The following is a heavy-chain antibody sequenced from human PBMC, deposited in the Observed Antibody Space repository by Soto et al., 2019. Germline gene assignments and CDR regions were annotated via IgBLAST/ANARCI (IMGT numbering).Heavy chain of an antibody. D-gene: IGHD6-19*01. CDR1: GFSLSTTRVG. V-gene: IGHV2-5*02. J-gene: IGHJ4*02. Sequence: QITLKESGPPLVKPTQPLTLTCTFSGFSLSTTRVGVGWIRQPPGKALEWLALIYWDDDKRYSPFLKSRLTITKDTSKNQVVLTMTDVDPMDTATYFCAHTLVAGLGYYLDYWGQGTLVTVSS. CDR3: AHTLVAGLGYYLDY. CDR2: IYWDDDK.